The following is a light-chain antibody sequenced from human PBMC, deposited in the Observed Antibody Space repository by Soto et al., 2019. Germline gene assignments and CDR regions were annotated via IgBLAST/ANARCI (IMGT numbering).Light chain of an antibody. CDR3: QQYNNWPLGT. Sequence: ETAMTQSPVTLSLSPGERATLSCRASQTVGDNVAWYRQKPGQPPSLLIYGASTRAPGVQARFSGSGSGTDFILTISSLQSEDFGFYYCQQYNNWPLGTFGQGTRVEI. V-gene: IGKV3-15*01. CDR1: QTVGDN. J-gene: IGKJ1*01. CDR2: GAS.